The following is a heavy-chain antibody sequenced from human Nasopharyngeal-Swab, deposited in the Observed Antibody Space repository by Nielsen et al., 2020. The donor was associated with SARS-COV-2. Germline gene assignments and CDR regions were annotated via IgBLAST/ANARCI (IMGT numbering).Heavy chain of an antibody. CDR1: GFTFSDYY. CDR3: ARSTYGDADDAFDI. D-gene: IGHD4-17*01. V-gene: IGHV3-11*03. J-gene: IGHJ3*02. Sequence: LKISCAASGFTFSDYYMSWIRQAPGKGLEWVSYISSSSSYTNYADSVKGRFTISRDNAKNSLYLQMNSLRAEDTAVYYCARSTYGDADDAFDIWGQGTMVTVSS. CDR2: ISSSSSYT.